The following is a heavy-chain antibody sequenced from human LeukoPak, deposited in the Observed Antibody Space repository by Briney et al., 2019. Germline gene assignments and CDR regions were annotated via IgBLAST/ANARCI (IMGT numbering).Heavy chain of an antibody. D-gene: IGHD1-26*01. J-gene: IGHJ4*02. V-gene: IGHV4-59*11. CDR3: ARGIPSGSYKYYFDY. CDR2: ISYSGSI. Sequence: SETLSLTCTVSGASISSHYWSWIRQPPGKGLEWIGYISYSGSINYNPSLRSRVTISVDTSKNQFSLKLSSVTAADTAVYYCARGIPSGSYKYYFDYWGQGTLVTVSS. CDR1: GASISSHY.